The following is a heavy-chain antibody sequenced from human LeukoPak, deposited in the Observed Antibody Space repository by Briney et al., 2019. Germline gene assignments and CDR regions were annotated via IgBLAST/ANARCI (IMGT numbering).Heavy chain of an antibody. CDR1: GFTVSSNY. J-gene: IGHJ6*02. D-gene: IGHD4-17*01. CDR2: IYSGGST. CDR3: ARELYGDGSTPQKYYYYYYGMDV. V-gene: IGHV3-53*01. Sequence: GGSLRLSCAASGFTVSSNYMSWVRQAPGKGLEWVSVIYSGGSTYYADSMKGRFTISRDNSKNTLYLQMNSLRAEDTAVYYCARELYGDGSTPQKYYYYYYGMDVWGQGTTVTVSS.